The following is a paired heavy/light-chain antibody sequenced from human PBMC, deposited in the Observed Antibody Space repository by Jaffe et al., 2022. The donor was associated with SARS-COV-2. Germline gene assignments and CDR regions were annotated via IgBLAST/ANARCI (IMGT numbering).Light chain of an antibody. CDR2: KAS. Sequence: DIQMTQSPSTLSASVGDRVTITCRASQSFSSWLAWYQQKPGKAPKLLIYKASSLQSGVPSRFSGSGSGTEFTLTISSLQPDDFATYYCQQYNSYPYTFGQGTKLEIK. CDR3: QQYNSYPYT. J-gene: IGKJ2*01. CDR1: QSFSSW. V-gene: IGKV1-5*03.
Heavy chain of an antibody. V-gene: IGHV1-18*01. CDR3: ARSGAMAPVHYHYGLDV. CDR2: ISAYNDNT. CDR1: GYTFTSYG. Sequence: QVQLVQSGAEVKKPGASVKVSCKASGYTFTSYGINWVRQAPGQGLEWMGWISAYNDNTKNAQKLQGRVTMTTDTSTSTAYMDLRSLRSDDTAVYYCARSGAMAPVHYHYGLDVWGQGTTVTVSS. J-gene: IGHJ6*02. D-gene: IGHD5-18*01.